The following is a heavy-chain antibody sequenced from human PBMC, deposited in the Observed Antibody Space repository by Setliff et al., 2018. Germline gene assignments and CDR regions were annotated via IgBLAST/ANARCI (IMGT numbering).Heavy chain of an antibody. V-gene: IGHV1-69*10. CDR1: GGTFSSYA. D-gene: IGHD2-2*01. Sequence: GASVKVSCKASGGTFSSYAISWVRQAPGQGLEWMGGIIPILGIANYAQKFQGRVTITADKSTSTAYMELSSLRSEDTAVYYCAREPFTRVTSIVVVPADAPYWGQGTLVTVSS. J-gene: IGHJ4*02. CDR2: IIPILGIA. CDR3: AREPFTRVTSIVVVPADAPY.